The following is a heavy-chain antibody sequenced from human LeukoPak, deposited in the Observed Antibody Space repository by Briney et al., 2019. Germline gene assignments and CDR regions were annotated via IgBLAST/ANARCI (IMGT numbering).Heavy chain of an antibody. V-gene: IGHV1-2*02. D-gene: IGHD4-17*01. CDR2: INPSSGDT. CDR1: GYTFTGYY. Sequence: RASVKVSCKASGYTFTGYYMHWVRQAPGQGLEWIGWINPSSGDTNYGQKFQGRLTMTRDTSISTAYMELSSLRSDDTAVYYCARVRMTTVTADAFDIWGQGTMVTVSS. J-gene: IGHJ3*02. CDR3: ARVRMTTVTADAFDI.